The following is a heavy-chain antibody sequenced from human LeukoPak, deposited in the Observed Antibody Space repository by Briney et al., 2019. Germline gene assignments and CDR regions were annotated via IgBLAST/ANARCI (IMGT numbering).Heavy chain of an antibody. D-gene: IGHD4-17*01. CDR3: ARSLNDYGAESAY. V-gene: IGHV4-39*07. CDR2: IFHSGST. J-gene: IGHJ4*02. Sequence: PSETLSLTRSVSGGSISSGDYYWGWLRQPPGKGLEGIGSIFHSGSTYCNPSLKSRVPISASTSKNQSSLKLTSVTAADTAVYYCARSLNDYGAESAYWGQGTLVTVPS. CDR1: GGSISSGDYY.